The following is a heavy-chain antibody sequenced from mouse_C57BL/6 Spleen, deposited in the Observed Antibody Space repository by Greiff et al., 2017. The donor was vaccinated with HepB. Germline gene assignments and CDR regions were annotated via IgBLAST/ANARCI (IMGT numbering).Heavy chain of an antibody. Sequence: EVKLVESGGGLVQPGGSLKLSCAASGFTFSDYYMYWVRQTPEKRLEWVAYISNGGGSTYYPDTVKGRFTISRDNAKNTLYLQMSRLKSEDTAMYYCARQYYGSRGYAMDYWGQGTSVTVSS. V-gene: IGHV5-12*01. D-gene: IGHD1-1*01. J-gene: IGHJ4*01. CDR3: ARQYYGSRGYAMDY. CDR2: ISNGGGST. CDR1: GFTFSDYY.